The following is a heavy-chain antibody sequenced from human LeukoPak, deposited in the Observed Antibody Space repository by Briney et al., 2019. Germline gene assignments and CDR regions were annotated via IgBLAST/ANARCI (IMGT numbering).Heavy chain of an antibody. CDR2: IIPILGIA. CDR3: ARGLFTGIAAAGIVGT. Sequence: SVKVSCKASGGTFSSYAISWVRPAPGQGLEWMGRIIPILGIANYAQKFQGRVTITADKSTSTAYMELSSLRSEDTAVYYCARGLFTGIAAAGIVGTWGQGTLVTVSS. CDR1: GGTFSSYA. J-gene: IGHJ5*02. V-gene: IGHV1-69*04. D-gene: IGHD6-13*01.